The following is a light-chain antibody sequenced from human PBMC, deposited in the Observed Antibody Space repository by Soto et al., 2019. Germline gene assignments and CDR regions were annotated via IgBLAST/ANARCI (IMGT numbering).Light chain of an antibody. CDR2: AAS. CDR1: QDIKTW. V-gene: IGKV1D-16*01. CDR3: QQYNSYPLT. J-gene: IGKJ4*01. Sequence: DVQMTQSPSSLSASVGDRVTITCRASQDIKTWLVWYQQKPEQAPKSLIYAASGLQAGVPSRFSGSASGTDFTLTISSLQPEDSAIYYCQQYNSYPLTFGGGT.